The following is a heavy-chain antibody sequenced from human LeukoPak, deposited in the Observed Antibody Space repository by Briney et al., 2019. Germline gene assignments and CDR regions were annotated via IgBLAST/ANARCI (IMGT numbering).Heavy chain of an antibody. V-gene: IGHV3-21*01. D-gene: IGHD5-18*01. Sequence: GGSLRPSCAASGFTFSSYSMNWVRQAPGKGLEWVSSISSSSSYIYYADSVKGRFTISRDNARNSLYLHMNSLRAEDTAVYYCARDLGGYSYGSHFDYWGQGTLVTVSS. J-gene: IGHJ4*02. CDR2: ISSSSSYI. CDR1: GFTFSSYS. CDR3: ARDLGGYSYGSHFDY.